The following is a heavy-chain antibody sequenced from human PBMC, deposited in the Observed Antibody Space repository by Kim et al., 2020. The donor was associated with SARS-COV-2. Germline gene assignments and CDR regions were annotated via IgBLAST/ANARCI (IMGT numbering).Heavy chain of an antibody. V-gene: IGHV3-13*04. J-gene: IGHJ2*01. Sequence: GGSLRLSCAASGFTFSSSDLHWVRQAAGKGLEWVSAIGVGGDTYYPGSVKGRFTISRDNAKNSLYLQMNSLTVADTATYYGAREGSSAYGGSWDDWYFDLWGRGTQVTVSS. CDR2: IGVGGDT. CDR1: GFTFSSSD. CDR3: AREGSSAYGGSWDDWYFDL. D-gene: IGHD6-13*01.